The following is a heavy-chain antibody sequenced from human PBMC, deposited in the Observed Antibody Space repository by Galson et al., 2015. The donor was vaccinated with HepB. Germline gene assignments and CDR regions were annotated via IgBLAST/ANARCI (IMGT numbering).Heavy chain of an antibody. J-gene: IGHJ4*02. D-gene: IGHD3-16*02. CDR2: FDPEDGET. CDR1: GYTLTELS. Sequence: SVKVSCKVSGYTLTELSMHWVRQAPGKGLEWMGGFDPEDGETIYAQKFQGRVTMTEDTSTDTAYMELSSLRSEDTAVYYCATGLSLGVIAIDYWGQGTLVTVSS. V-gene: IGHV1-24*01. CDR3: ATGLSLGVIAIDY.